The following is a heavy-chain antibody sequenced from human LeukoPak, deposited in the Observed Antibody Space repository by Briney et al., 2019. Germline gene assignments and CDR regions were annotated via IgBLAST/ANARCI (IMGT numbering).Heavy chain of an antibody. CDR3: ARDTSEGDYAWWFDP. V-gene: IGHV1-2*02. J-gene: IGHJ5*02. CDR2: INPSSGGT. CDR1: GYTFTGYY. Sequence: ASVKVSCKASGYTFTGYYMHWVRQAPGQGLEWMGWINPSSGGTNYAQNFQGRVTMTRDTSISAAYMELSRLRSDDTAVYFCARDTSEGDYAWWFDPWGQGTLVTVAS. D-gene: IGHD3-16*01.